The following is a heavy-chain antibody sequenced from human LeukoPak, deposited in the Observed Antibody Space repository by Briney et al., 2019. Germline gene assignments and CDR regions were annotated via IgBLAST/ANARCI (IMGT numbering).Heavy chain of an antibody. J-gene: IGHJ3*02. CDR2: INTNTGNP. D-gene: IGHD3-22*01. V-gene: IGHV7-4-1*02. CDR3: ARSYYDSSGYSDAFDI. Sequence: ASVKVSCKASGYTFTSYAMNWVRQAPGQGLEWMGWINTNTGNPTYAQGFTGRFVFSLDTSVSTAYLQISSLKAEDTAVYYCARSYYDSSGYSDAFDIWAKGQWSPSLQ. CDR1: GYTFTSYA.